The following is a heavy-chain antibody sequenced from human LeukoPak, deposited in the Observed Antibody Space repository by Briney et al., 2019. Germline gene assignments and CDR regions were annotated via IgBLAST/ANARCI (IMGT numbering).Heavy chain of an antibody. CDR1: GFTFSSYS. D-gene: IGHD3-3*01. V-gene: IGHV3-48*01. J-gene: IGHJ6*03. Sequence: GGSLRLSCAASGFTFSSYSMNWVRQAPGKGLEWVSYISSSSSTTYYADSVEGRFTISRDNAKNSLYLQMNSLRAEDTAVYYCVRGSLASGVVVYYYYYLDVWGKGTTVTVSS. CDR3: VRGSLASGVVVYYYYYLDV. CDR2: ISSSSSTT.